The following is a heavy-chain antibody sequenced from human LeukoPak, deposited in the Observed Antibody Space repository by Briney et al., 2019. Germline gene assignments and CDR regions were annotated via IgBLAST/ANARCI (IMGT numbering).Heavy chain of an antibody. D-gene: IGHD2-15*01. V-gene: IGHV3-30*03. Sequence: GRSLRLSCAASGFTFSSYGMHWVRQAPGKGLEWVAVISYDGSNKYYADSVKGRFTISRDNSKNTLYLQMNSLRAEDTAVYYCARDQSPRYCSGGSCYSSFPNDAFDIWGQGTMVTVSS. CDR2: ISYDGSNK. CDR3: ARDQSPRYCSGGSCYSSFPNDAFDI. CDR1: GFTFSSYG. J-gene: IGHJ3*02.